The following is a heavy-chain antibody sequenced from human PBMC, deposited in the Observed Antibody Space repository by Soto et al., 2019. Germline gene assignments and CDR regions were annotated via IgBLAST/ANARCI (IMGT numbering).Heavy chain of an antibody. CDR2: IRDGGEST. CDR3: APHVHCSGCRCHYDAFDI. V-gene: IGHV3-23*01. Sequence: EVPLLESGGGLVKPGESLRLSCAFSGFIFGNYMMNWVRQAPGKGLEWVSTIRDGGESTYYADSVKGRFTISRDNSKNKWDLQMDSLGVKEAAVDYCAPHVHCSGCRCHYDAFDIRGQGTMVTVSS. D-gene: IGHD2-15*01. J-gene: IGHJ3*02. CDR1: GFIFGNYM.